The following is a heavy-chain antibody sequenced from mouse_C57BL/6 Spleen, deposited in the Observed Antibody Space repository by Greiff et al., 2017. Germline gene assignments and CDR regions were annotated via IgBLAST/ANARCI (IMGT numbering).Heavy chain of an antibody. V-gene: IGHV2-2*01. Sequence: VQRVESGPGLVQPSQSLSITCTVSGFSLTSYGVHWVRQSPGKGLEWLGVIWSGGSTDYNAAFISRLSISKDNSKSQVFFKMNSLQADDTAIYYCARNAYYSNYYYFDYWGQGTTLTVSS. CDR1: GFSLTSYG. J-gene: IGHJ2*01. CDR2: IWSGGST. D-gene: IGHD2-5*01. CDR3: ARNAYYSNYYYFDY.